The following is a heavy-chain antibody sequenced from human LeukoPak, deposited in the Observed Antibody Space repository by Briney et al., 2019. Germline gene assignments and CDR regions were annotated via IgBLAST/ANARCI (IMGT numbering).Heavy chain of an antibody. Sequence: ASVKVSCKASGYTFTSYDINWVRQATGQGLEWMGWMNPNSGNTGYAQKFQGRVTTTRNTSISTAYMELSSLRSEDTAAYYCARVYSSSWYYYYGMDVWGQGTTVTVSS. V-gene: IGHV1-8*01. CDR2: MNPNSGNT. CDR1: GYTFTSYD. J-gene: IGHJ6*02. D-gene: IGHD6-13*01. CDR3: ARVYSSSWYYYYGMDV.